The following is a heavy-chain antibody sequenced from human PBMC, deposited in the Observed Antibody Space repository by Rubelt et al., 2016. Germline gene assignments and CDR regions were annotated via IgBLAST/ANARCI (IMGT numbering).Heavy chain of an antibody. Sequence: QVTLKESGPVLVKPTETLTLTCTVSGFSLRNARMGVSWIRQPPGKALEWLAHIFSNDEESYSTSLKSRLAIPKDNSKSQVVLTMNNMDPVDTATYYCAHRGGSGTSYSSWGQGTLVTVSS. CDR1: GFSLRNARMG. CDR2: IFSNDEE. CDR3: AHRGGSGTSYSS. D-gene: IGHD3-10*01. V-gene: IGHV2-26*01. J-gene: IGHJ5*02.